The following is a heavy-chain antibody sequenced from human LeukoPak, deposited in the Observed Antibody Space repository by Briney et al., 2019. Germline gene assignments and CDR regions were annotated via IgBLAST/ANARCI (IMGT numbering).Heavy chain of an antibody. CDR1: GITFSSYA. Sequence: GGSLRLSCAASGITFSSYAMTWVRQAPGKGLEWVSLISGTGGTTYYADSVKGRFTISRDNSKNTLDLQLNSLRADDTAVYYCAKAGGSMWYSPQFDYWGRGTLVTVSS. CDR2: ISGTGGTT. J-gene: IGHJ4*02. D-gene: IGHD6-13*01. CDR3: AKAGGSMWYSPQFDY. V-gene: IGHV3-23*01.